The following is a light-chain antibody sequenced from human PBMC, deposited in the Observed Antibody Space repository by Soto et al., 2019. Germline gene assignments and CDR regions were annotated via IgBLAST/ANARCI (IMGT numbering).Light chain of an antibody. CDR1: SSDVGGYNY. Sequence: QSALTQPASVSGSPGQSITISCTGTSSDVGGYNYVSWYQQHPGKAPTLMIYDVSNRPSGVSNRFSGSKSGNTASLTISVLQAEDEADYYCSSYTSSSTQVFGTGTKLTVL. V-gene: IGLV2-14*01. CDR2: DVS. CDR3: SSYTSSSTQV. J-gene: IGLJ1*01.